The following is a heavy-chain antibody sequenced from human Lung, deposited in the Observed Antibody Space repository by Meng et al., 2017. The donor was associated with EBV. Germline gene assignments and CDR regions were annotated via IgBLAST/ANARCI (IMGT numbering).Heavy chain of an antibody. J-gene: IGHJ4*02. CDR2: IWSDGSNE. CDR3: ATFGTFGGVTPDF. D-gene: IGHD3-16*01. V-gene: IGHV3-33*03. Sequence: QVQVAESGGGVAQPGGSLGRSWASSGFTFSSYGLHWVRQTPGKGLEWVAVIWSDGSNEDYADSVKGRFAISRDNSKNTLYLQMNSLRAEDTAVYYCATFGTFGGVTPDFWGQGTLVTVSS. CDR1: GFTFSSYG.